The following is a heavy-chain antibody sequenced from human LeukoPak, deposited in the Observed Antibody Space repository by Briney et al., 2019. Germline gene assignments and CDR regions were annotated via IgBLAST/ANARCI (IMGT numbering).Heavy chain of an antibody. CDR2: IYYSGST. CDR3: ARVNYDSSGYFDY. V-gene: IGHV4-59*01. D-gene: IGHD3-22*01. Sequence: SETLSVTCTVSGVSFSSYYWTWIRQPPGKGLEWIGYIYYSGSTNKNPSLNSRVTMSIDTSKKQFSLKLSSVTAADTAVYYCARVNYDSSGYFDYWGQGTLVTVSS. J-gene: IGHJ4*02. CDR1: GVSFSSYY.